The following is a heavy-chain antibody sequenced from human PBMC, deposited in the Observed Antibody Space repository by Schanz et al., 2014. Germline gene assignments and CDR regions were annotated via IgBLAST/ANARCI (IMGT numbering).Heavy chain of an antibody. CDR1: GYTFTTYG. CDR2: ISTYNDNT. Sequence: QVQLVQSGVEVKKPGASVKVSCKASGYTFTTYGISWVRQAPGQGLEWMGRISTYNDNTNYAQKLQGRVTMSTDTSTGTAYMELRSLRSDDTAVYYCARGRVLGSYYEYWGQGTLVTVSS. J-gene: IGHJ4*02. D-gene: IGHD3-16*01. CDR3: ARGRVLGSYYEY. V-gene: IGHV1-18*04.